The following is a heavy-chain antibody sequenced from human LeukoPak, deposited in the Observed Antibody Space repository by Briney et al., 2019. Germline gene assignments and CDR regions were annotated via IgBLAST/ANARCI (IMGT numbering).Heavy chain of an antibody. J-gene: IGHJ5*02. Sequence: GASVKVSCKASGYTFTTYDINWVRQATGQGLEWMGWMNPNSGNTGYAQRFQGRVTMTRNTSITTAYMELSSLRSEDTAVYYCARGRGSGHKENWFDPWGQGTLVTVSS. CDR1: GYTFTTYD. D-gene: IGHD6-19*01. V-gene: IGHV1-8*01. CDR3: ARGRGSGHKENWFDP. CDR2: MNPNSGNT.